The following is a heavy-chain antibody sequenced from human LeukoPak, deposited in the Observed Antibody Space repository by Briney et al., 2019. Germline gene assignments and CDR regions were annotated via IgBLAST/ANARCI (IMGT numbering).Heavy chain of an antibody. D-gene: IGHD3-10*01. CDR1: GYTCTSYG. Sequence: ASVKVSCKASGYTCTSYGISWVRQAPGQGLEWMGWISAYNGNTNYAQKLQGRVTMTTDTSTSTAYMELRSLRSDDTAVYYCARNYYGSGNLYGMDVWGKGTTVTVSS. V-gene: IGHV1-18*04. CDR3: ARNYYGSGNLYGMDV. J-gene: IGHJ6*04. CDR2: ISAYNGNT.